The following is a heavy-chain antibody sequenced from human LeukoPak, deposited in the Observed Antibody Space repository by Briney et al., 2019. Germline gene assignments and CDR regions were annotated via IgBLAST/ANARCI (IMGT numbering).Heavy chain of an antibody. Sequence: PGGSLRLSCAASGFTFSSYWMSWVRQAPGKGLEWLANIKQDGSEKYYVDSVKGRFTISRDNAKNSLYLQMNSLRAEDTAVYYCARDLTGYSGSYSDYWGQGTLVTVSS. CDR3: ARDLTGYSGSYSDY. V-gene: IGHV3-7*01. CDR2: IKQDGSEK. J-gene: IGHJ4*02. D-gene: IGHD1-26*01. CDR1: GFTFSSYW.